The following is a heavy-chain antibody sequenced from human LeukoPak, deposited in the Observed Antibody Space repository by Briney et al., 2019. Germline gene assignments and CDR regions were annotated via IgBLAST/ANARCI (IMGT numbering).Heavy chain of an antibody. CDR3: ARRDSSGYYSY. CDR1: GGSIGTYY. J-gene: IGHJ4*02. Sequence: SETLSLTCTVSGGSIGTYYWSWIRQPPGKGLEWIGYIYYSGSTNYNPSLKSRVTISVGTSKNQFSLKLSSVTAADTAVYYCARRDSSGYYSYWGQGTLVTVSS. V-gene: IGHV4-59*01. D-gene: IGHD3-22*01. CDR2: IYYSGST.